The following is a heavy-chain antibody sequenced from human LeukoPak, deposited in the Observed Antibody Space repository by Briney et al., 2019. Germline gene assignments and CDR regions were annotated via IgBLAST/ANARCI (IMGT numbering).Heavy chain of an antibody. J-gene: IGHJ6*03. V-gene: IGHV1-18*01. D-gene: IGHD3-10*01. CDR2: ISAYNGNT. CDR1: GYTFTSYG. CDR3: ARYGSGSSYYYYYYMDV. Sequence: ASVKVSCKASGYTFTSYGISWVRQAPGQGLEWMGWISAYNGNTNYAQKLRGRVTMTTDTSTSTAYMELRSLRSDDTAVYYCARYGSGSSYYYYYYMDVWGKGTTVTVSS.